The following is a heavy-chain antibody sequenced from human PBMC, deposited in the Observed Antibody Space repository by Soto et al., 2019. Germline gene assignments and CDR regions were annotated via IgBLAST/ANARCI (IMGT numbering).Heavy chain of an antibody. CDR3: ERAVVAAEHSYGMDG. CDR1: GGSISSSNW. Sequence: QVQLQESGPGLVKPSGTLSLTCAVSGGSISSSNWWSWVRQPPGKGLEWIGEIYHSGSTNYNPSLKSRVAISVDKSKNQFSLKLSSVTAAVTAVYYCERAVVAAEHSYGMDGWGQGTTVTVSS. V-gene: IGHV4-4*02. J-gene: IGHJ6*02. CDR2: IYHSGST. D-gene: IGHD2-15*01.